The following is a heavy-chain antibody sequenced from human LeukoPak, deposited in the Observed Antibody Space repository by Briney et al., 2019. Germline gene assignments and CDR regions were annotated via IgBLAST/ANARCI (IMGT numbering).Heavy chain of an antibody. Sequence: PSQTLSLTCTVSGGSISSGSYYWSWIRQPAGKGLEWIGRIYTSGSTNYNPSLKSRVTISVDTSKNQFSLKLSSVTAADTAVYYCARDSLGLDYWGQGTLVTVSS. CDR2: IYTSGST. D-gene: IGHD7-27*01. CDR3: ARDSLGLDY. J-gene: IGHJ4*02. V-gene: IGHV4-61*02. CDR1: GGSISSGSYY.